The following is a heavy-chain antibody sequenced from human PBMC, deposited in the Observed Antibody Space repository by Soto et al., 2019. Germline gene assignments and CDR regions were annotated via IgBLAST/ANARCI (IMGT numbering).Heavy chain of an antibody. J-gene: IGHJ5*02. CDR3: SRSPRRENWFDP. CDR2: IYYSGST. Sequence: PSETLSLTCTVSGGSVISGSYYLICIRQPPGKGLEWIGYIYYSGSTNYNPSLKSRVTISVDTSKNQFSLKLSSVTAADTAVYYCSRSPRRENWFDPWGQGTLVTVSS. V-gene: IGHV4-61*01. CDR1: GGSVISGSYY.